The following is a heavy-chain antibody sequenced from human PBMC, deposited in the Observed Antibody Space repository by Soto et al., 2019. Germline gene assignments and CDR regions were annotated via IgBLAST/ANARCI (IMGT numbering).Heavy chain of an antibody. V-gene: IGHV3-23*01. CDR3: AKDAHSGRTITTLVY. J-gene: IGHJ4*02. Sequence: GGSLRLSCAASGFTFSSYAMSWVRQAPGKGLEWVSAISGSGGSTYYADSVKGRFTISRDNSKNTLYLQMNSLRAEYTAVYYCAKDAHSGRTITTLVYWGQGTLVTSPQ. CDR2: ISGSGGST. CDR1: GFTFSSYA. D-gene: IGHD1-26*01.